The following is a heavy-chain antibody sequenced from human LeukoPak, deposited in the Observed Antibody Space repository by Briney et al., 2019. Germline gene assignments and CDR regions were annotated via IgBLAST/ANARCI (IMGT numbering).Heavy chain of an antibody. J-gene: IGHJ4*02. CDR3: ARTALYGGIDY. D-gene: IGHD2-15*01. CDR2: IYHSGST. CDR1: GGSISSGGYS. V-gene: IGHV4-30-2*01. Sequence: PSETLSLTCAVSGGSISSGGYSWSWIRQPPGKGLEWIGYIYHSGSTYYNPSLKSRVTISVDRSKNQFSLKLSSVTAADTAVYYCARTALYGGIDYWGQGTLVTVSS.